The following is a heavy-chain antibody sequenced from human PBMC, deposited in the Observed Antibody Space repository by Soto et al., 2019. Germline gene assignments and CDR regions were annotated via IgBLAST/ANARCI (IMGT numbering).Heavy chain of an antibody. CDR2: INHSGST. CDR1: GGSFSGYY. Sequence: PSETLSLTCAVYGGSFSGYYWSWIRQPPGKGLEWIGEINHSGSTNYNPSLKSRVTISVDTSKNQFSLKLSSVTAADTAVYYCARGQGGYADKGYYYYYYGMDVWGQGTTVTVSS. CDR3: ARGQGGYADKGYYYYYYGMDV. D-gene: IGHD5-12*01. V-gene: IGHV4-34*01. J-gene: IGHJ6*02.